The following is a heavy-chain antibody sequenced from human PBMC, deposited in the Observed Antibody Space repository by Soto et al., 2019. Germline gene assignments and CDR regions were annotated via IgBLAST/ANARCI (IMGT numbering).Heavy chain of an antibody. V-gene: IGHV3-33*01. J-gene: IGHJ4*02. CDR1: GFTFSSYG. CDR2: IWYDGSNK. Sequence: GGSLRLSCAASGFTFSSYGMHWVRQAPGKGLEWVAVIWYDGSNKYYAESVKGRFTISRDNSKNTLYLQMNNLRAEDTAVYYCARGSHVGSGWQLTADYWGQGTLVTVSS. D-gene: IGHD6-19*01. CDR3: ARGSHVGSGWQLTADY.